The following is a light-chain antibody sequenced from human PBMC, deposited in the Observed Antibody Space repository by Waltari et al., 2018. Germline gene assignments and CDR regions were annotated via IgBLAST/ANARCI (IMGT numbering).Light chain of an antibody. V-gene: IGKV3-15*01. J-gene: IGKJ1*01. CDR3: QQHNDWPRT. Sequence: EIVMTQSPATLSVSPGERATLSCRASQSISSSLAWYQQIPGQAARLLIYGAFTRATGIPARFSGSGSDTAFTITISSMQSEDFAIYYCQQHNDWPRTFGQGTKVEI. CDR1: QSISSS. CDR2: GAF.